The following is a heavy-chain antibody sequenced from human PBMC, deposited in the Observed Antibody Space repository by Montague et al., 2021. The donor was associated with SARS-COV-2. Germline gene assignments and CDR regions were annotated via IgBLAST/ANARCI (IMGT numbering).Heavy chain of an antibody. CDR2: TYYRSKWYN. Sequence: CAISGDSVSSTTAAWNWIRQSPSRGLEWLGRTYYRSKWYNEYPVSVKSRVSINAETSKNQFSLQLNSVSPEDTAVYYCARKALVTGTFDLWGQGTVATVSS. V-gene: IGHV6-1*01. D-gene: IGHD2-21*02. CDR3: ARKALVTGTFDL. CDR1: GDSVSSTTAA. J-gene: IGHJ3*01.